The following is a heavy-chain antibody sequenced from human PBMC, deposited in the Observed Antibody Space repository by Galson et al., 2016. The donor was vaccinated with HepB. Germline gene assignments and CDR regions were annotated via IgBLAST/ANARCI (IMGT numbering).Heavy chain of an antibody. CDR1: GFTFSSYG. J-gene: IGHJ4*02. CDR2: IWYDGSNK. D-gene: IGHD3-9*01. Sequence: SLRLSCAASGFTFSSYGMHWVRQAPGKGLEWVAVIWYDGSNKYYADSVKGRFTISRDNSKNTLYLQMNSLSAEDTAVYYCARDGSDIFTGYYPGYYFDYWGQGTLVTVSS. CDR3: ARDGSDIFTGYYPGYYFDY. V-gene: IGHV3-33*01.